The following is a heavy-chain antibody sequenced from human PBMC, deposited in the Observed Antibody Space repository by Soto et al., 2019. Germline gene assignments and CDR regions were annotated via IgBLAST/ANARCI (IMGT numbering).Heavy chain of an antibody. CDR3: ARDEPGGDDFWAGYLNLGYFQH. D-gene: IGHD3-3*01. Sequence: GGSLRLSCAASGFTFSSYSMNWVRQAPGKGLEWVSYISSSSSTIYYADSVKGRFTISRDNAKNSLYLQMNSLRDEDTAVYYCARDEPGGDDFWAGYLNLGYFQHWGQGALVTVSS. CDR2: ISSSSSTI. CDR1: GFTFSSYS. V-gene: IGHV3-48*02. J-gene: IGHJ1*01.